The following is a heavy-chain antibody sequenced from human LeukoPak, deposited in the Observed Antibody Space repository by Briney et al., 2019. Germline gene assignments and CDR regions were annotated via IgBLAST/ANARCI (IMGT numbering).Heavy chain of an antibody. V-gene: IGHV4-59*01. CDR1: GGSISSYY. CDR3: ARSDRYTYCSSTSCYQDDNAFDI. CDR2: IYYSGST. J-gene: IGHJ3*02. D-gene: IGHD2-2*01. Sequence: SETLSLTCTVSGGSISSYYWSWIRQPPAKGLEWIGYIYYSGSTNYNPSLKSRVTISVNTTKNQFSLKLSSVTAADTAVYYCARSDRYTYCSSTSCYQDDNAFDIWGQGTMVTVSS.